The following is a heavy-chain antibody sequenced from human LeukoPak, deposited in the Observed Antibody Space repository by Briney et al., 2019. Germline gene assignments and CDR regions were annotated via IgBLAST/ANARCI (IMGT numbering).Heavy chain of an antibody. CDR1: GFTFSNFG. Sequence: GRSLTLSCVASGFTFSNFGMPWVRQAPGKGLEWVALIWYDGSNKYYADSVKGRFTISRDSSKNTLYLQMNSLRAEDTAVYYCAKLGYCTGTSCYDDSYYYMDVWGKGTPVTVSS. J-gene: IGHJ6*03. D-gene: IGHD2-2*01. CDR3: AKLGYCTGTSCYDDSYYYMDV. V-gene: IGHV3-33*06. CDR2: IWYDGSNK.